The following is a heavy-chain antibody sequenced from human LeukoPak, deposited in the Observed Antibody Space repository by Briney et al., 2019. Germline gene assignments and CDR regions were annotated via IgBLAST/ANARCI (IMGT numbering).Heavy chain of an antibody. CDR1: GFTFSSYS. CDR2: ISSSSSYI. D-gene: IGHD5-24*01. J-gene: IGHJ4*02. CDR3: ARYREGYIY. Sequence: GGSLRLSSAASGFTFSSYSMNWVRQAPGKGLEWVSSISSSSSYIYYADSVKGRFTISRDNSKNTLYLQMNSLRAEDTAVYYCARYREGYIYWGQGTLVTVSS. V-gene: IGHV3-21*04.